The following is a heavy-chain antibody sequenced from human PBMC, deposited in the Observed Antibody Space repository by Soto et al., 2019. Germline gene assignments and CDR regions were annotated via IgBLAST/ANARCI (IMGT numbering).Heavy chain of an antibody. J-gene: IGHJ3*02. CDR3: TTEWPDLGYCSGGSCYYNPRDAFDI. D-gene: IGHD2-15*01. CDR2: IKSKTDGGTT. V-gene: IGHV3-15*01. CDR1: GFTFSNAW. Sequence: EVQLVESGGGLVKPGGSLRLSCAASGFTFSNAWMSWFRQSPGKGLEWVGRIKSKTDGGTTDYAAPVKGRFTISRDDSKNTLYLQMNSLKTNDTAVYYCTTEWPDLGYCSGGSCYYNPRDAFDIWGHGTMVTVSS.